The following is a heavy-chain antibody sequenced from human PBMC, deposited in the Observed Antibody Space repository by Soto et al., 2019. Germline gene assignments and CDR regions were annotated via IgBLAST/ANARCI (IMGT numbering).Heavy chain of an antibody. D-gene: IGHD3-10*01. CDR1: GYTFTSYH. J-gene: IGHJ4*02. CDR3: TREYPVRLVLVISSGSFDY. V-gene: IGHV1-46*03. CDR2: INPSDGDT. Sequence: ASVKVSCKASGYTFTSYHIHWVRQAPGQGLEWMGIINPSDGDTRYAQKFQGRISMTRDTSTSTVYMELSSLRSEDTAVYYCTREYPVRLVLVISSGSFDYWGQGTQVTVSS.